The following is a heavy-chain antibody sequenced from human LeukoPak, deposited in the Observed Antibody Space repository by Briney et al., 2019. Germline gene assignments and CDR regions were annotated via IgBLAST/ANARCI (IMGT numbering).Heavy chain of an antibody. V-gene: IGHV1-69*04. D-gene: IGHD3-3*01. CDR1: GGTVSSYT. J-gene: IGHJ4*02. CDR2: IIPILGIA. Sequence: SVKVFSKASGGTVSSYTISWVRQAPGQGLEWMGRIIPILGIANYAQKFQGRVTITADKSTSTAYMELSSLRPEEMAVYYCARDDFGVVQNDFPFDYWGQGTLVTVSS. CDR3: ARDDFGVVQNDFPFDY.